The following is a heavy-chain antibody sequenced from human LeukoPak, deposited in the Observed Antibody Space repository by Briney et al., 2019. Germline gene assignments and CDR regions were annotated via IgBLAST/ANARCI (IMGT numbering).Heavy chain of an antibody. Sequence: SETLSLTCTVSGGSISSSSYYWGWIRQPPGKGLEWIGSIYYSGSTYYNPSLKSRVTISVDTSKNQFSLKLTSVTAADTAVYYCARHGNGAFDIWGQGTMVTVSS. D-gene: IGHD1-1*01. CDR3: ARHGNGAFDI. CDR1: GGSISSSSYY. J-gene: IGHJ3*02. CDR2: IYYSGST. V-gene: IGHV4-39*01.